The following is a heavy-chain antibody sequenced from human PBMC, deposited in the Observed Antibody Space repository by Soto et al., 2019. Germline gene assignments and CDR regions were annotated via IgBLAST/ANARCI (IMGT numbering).Heavy chain of an antibody. CDR1: GGSISSSSYY. J-gene: IGHJ4*02. D-gene: IGHD3-3*01. CDR2: IYYSGST. CDR3: ATNYDFWSGLGY. Sequence: PSETLSLTCTVSGGSISSSSYYWGWIRQPPGKGLEWIGSIYYSGSTYYNPSLKSRVTISVDTSKNQFSLKLSSVTAADTAVYYCATNYDFWSGLGYWGQGTLVTVS. V-gene: IGHV4-39*01.